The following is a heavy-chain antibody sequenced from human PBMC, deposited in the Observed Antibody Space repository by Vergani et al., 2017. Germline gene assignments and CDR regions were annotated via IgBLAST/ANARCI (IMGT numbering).Heavy chain of an antibody. V-gene: IGHV3-33*01. CDR1: GFTFSSYA. J-gene: IGHJ6*02. D-gene: IGHD2-15*01. Sequence: QVQLVESGGGVVQPGRSLRLSCAASGFTFSSYAMHWVRQAPGKGLEWMAVIWYDGSIKYFADSVKGRFTISRDNSKNTLYLQMNSLRAEDTAVYYCAREDIVVENYGMDVWGQGTTVTVSS. CDR2: IWYDGSIK. CDR3: AREDIVVENYGMDV.